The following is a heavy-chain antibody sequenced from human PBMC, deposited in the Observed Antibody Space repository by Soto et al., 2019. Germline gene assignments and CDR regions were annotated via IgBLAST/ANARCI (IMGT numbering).Heavy chain of an antibody. CDR3: PREEELADYYYGMEV. D-gene: IGHD1-26*01. V-gene: IGHV1-46*02. CDR1: RYTLNSYY. Sequence: GVSVDVSCKASRYTLNSYYMHWPRQTPRQGLEWMGIINPSGGSTSYAQKFQGRVTMTRDTSTSTVYMELSSLRSEDTAVYYCPREEELADYYYGMEVWGHGTTVPVSS. J-gene: IGHJ6*02. CDR2: INPSGGST.